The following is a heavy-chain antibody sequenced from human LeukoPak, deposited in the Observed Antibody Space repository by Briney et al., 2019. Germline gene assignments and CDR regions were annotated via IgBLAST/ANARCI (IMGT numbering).Heavy chain of an antibody. V-gene: IGHV3-64*01. Sequence: GGSLRLSCAASGFTFSSYAMHWVRQAPGKGLEYVSAISSNGGSTYYANSVKGRFTISRDNSKNTLYLQMGSLRAEDMAVYYCASTYYYDSSGYGMGYWGQGTLVTVSS. D-gene: IGHD3-22*01. CDR3: ASTYYYDSSGYGMGY. CDR2: ISSNGGST. J-gene: IGHJ4*02. CDR1: GFTFSSYA.